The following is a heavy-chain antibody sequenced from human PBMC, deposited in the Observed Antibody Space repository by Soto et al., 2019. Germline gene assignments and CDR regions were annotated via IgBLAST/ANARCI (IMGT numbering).Heavy chain of an antibody. Sequence: PGGSLRLSCAASGFTFSSYAMSWVRQAPGKGLEWVSAISGSGGSTYYADSVKGRFTISRDNSKNTLYLQMNSLRAEDTAVYYCAKRAPKTTDADTDYYYYYYGMDVWGQGTTVTVSS. J-gene: IGHJ6*02. CDR3: AKRAPKTTDADTDYYYYYYGMDV. CDR2: ISGSGGST. V-gene: IGHV3-23*01. D-gene: IGHD4-4*01. CDR1: GFTFSSYA.